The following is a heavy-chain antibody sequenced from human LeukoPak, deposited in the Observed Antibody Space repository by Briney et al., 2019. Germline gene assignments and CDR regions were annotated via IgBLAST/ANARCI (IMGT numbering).Heavy chain of an antibody. CDR2: IYYSGST. J-gene: IGHJ4*02. CDR3: ARDPLVTTVTTPGC. CDR1: GGSISSYY. V-gene: IGHV4-59*12. Sequence: SETLSLTCTVSGGSISSYYWSWIRQPPGKGLEWIGYIYYSGSTNYNPSLKSRVTISVDTSKNQFSLKLSSVTAADTAVYYCARDPLVTTVTTPGCWGQGTLVTVSS. D-gene: IGHD4-17*01.